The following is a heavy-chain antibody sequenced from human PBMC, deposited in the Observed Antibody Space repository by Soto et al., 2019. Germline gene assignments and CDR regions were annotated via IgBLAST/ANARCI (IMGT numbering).Heavy chain of an antibody. CDR3: ARVCPTNYYGSGIGWFDP. D-gene: IGHD3-10*01. Sequence: QLQLQESGPGLVKPSETLSLTCTVSGASITTSNYYWGWVRQPPGRGLEWIGSFYYSGSTYYNSSPKSRVXXXVXXSKNQFSLKLDSVTPADTAVYFCARVCPTNYYGSGIGWFDPWGQGTLVTVSS. J-gene: IGHJ5*02. CDR1: GASITTSNYY. V-gene: IGHV4-39*01. CDR2: FYYSGST.